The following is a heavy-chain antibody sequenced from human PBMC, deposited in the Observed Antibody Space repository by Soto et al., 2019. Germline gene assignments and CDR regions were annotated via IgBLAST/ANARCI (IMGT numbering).Heavy chain of an antibody. Sequence: SETLSLTCAVYGGSFSGYYWSWIRQPPGKGLEWIGEINHSGSTNYNPSLKSRVTISVDMSKNQFSLKLSSVNAADTAVYYCARATNCIAARPVRYFYYCGQGTPVTVSS. CDR2: INHSGST. CDR3: ARATNCIAARPVRYFYY. J-gene: IGHJ4*02. CDR1: GGSFSGYY. D-gene: IGHD6-6*01. V-gene: IGHV4-34*01.